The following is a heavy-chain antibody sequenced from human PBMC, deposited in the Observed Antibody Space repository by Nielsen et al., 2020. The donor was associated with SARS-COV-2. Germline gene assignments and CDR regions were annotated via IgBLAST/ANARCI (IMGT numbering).Heavy chain of an antibody. CDR1: GFTVSSNY. CDR3: AKLTPDAFDI. D-gene: IGHD3-9*01. Sequence: GESLKISCAASGFTVSSNYMSWVRQAPGKGLEWVSVIYSGGSTYYADSVKGRFTISRDNSKNTLYLQMNSLRAEDTAVYYCAKLTPDAFDIWGQGTMVTVSS. CDR2: IYSGGST. J-gene: IGHJ3*02. V-gene: IGHV3-66*01.